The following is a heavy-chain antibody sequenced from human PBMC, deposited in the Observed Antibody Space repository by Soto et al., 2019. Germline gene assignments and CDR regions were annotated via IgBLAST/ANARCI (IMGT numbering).Heavy chain of an antibody. CDR3: ARGRAHDYGDYIVYYGMDV. CDR2: IIPIFGTA. V-gene: IGHV1-69*13. D-gene: IGHD4-17*01. Sequence: ASVKVTFKACGGTFSSYAISWVRQAPGQGLEWMGGIIPIFGTANYAQKFQGRVTITADESTSTAYMELSSLRSEDTAVYYCARGRAHDYGDYIVYYGMDVWGQGTTVTVSS. CDR1: GGTFSSYA. J-gene: IGHJ6*02.